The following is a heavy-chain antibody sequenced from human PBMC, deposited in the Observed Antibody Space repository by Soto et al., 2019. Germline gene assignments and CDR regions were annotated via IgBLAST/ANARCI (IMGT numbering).Heavy chain of an antibody. CDR1: GFTFSSYW. V-gene: IGHV3-7*01. CDR3: ARVGIGYYDILTGYYVLYGPIDY. CDR2: IKQDGSEK. Sequence: GGSLRLSCAASGFTFSSYWMSWVRQAPGKGLEWVANIKQDGSEKYYVDSVKGRFTISRDNAKNSLYLQMNSLRAEDTAVYYCARVGIGYYDILTGYYVLYGPIDYWGQGTLVTVSS. J-gene: IGHJ4*02. D-gene: IGHD3-9*01.